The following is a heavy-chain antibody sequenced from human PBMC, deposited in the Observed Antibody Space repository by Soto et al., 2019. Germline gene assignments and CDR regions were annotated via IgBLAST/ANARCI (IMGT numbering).Heavy chain of an antibody. J-gene: IGHJ6*02. CDR3: ARVRRFLEWRPMGGMDV. CDR2: IYYSGST. D-gene: IGHD3-3*01. Sequence: ETLSLTCTVSGGSISSYYWSWIRQPPGKGLEWIGYIYYSGSTNYNPSLKSRVTISVDTSKNQFSLKLSSVTAADTAVYYCARVRRFLEWRPMGGMDVWGQGTTVTVSS. CDR1: GGSISSYY. V-gene: IGHV4-59*01.